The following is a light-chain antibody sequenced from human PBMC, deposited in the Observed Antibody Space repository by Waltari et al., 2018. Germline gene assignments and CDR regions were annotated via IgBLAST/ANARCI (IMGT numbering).Light chain of an antibody. V-gene: IGKV3-11*01. CDR2: DAS. CDR3: QQRSNWPT. CDR1: QSVSSY. J-gene: IGKJ5*01. Sequence: EIVLTQSPATLSLSPGERATLSCRASQSVSSYLAWYQQKPGRAPRVLYDASNRATGIPARFSGSGSGTDFTLTISSLEPEDFAVYYCQQRSNWPTFGQGTRLEI.